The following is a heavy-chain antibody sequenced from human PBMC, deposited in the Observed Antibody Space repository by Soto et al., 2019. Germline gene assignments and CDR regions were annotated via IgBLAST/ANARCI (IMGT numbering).Heavy chain of an antibody. D-gene: IGHD3-22*01. V-gene: IGHV4-34*01. CDR1: VGPFSFYY. J-gene: IGHJ6*02. Sequence: SATLPLTRAVYVGPFSFYYCSCFRQPPGKMLEWIGEINHSGSTNYNQSIKSRVTISVDTSKNQFSLKLSSVTAADTAVYYCARGPGSRSGYHSYYDGMDVWGQGNTVT. CDR2: INHSGST. CDR3: ARGPGSRSGYHSYYDGMDV.